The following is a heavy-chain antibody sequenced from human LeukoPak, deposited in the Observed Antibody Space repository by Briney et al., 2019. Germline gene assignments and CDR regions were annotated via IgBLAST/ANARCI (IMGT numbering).Heavy chain of an antibody. J-gene: IGHJ4*02. CDR3: ASSGYSYGYPGFDY. D-gene: IGHD5-18*01. Sequence: SETLSLTCTVSGGSISSYYWSWIRQPPGKGLEWIGYIYYSRSTNYNPSLKSRVTMSVDTSKNQFSLKLSSVTAADTAVYYCASSGYSYGYPGFDYWGQGTLVTVSS. CDR1: GGSISSYY. CDR2: IYYSRST. V-gene: IGHV4-59*08.